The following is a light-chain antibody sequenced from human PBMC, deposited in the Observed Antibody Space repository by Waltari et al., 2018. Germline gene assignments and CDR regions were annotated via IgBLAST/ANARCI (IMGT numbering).Light chain of an antibody. V-gene: IGKV2-28*01. CDR2: LVS. Sequence: DIVMTQSPLSLPVSPGEPASISCRSSQSLLHSSGYTFLDWYLQKPGQSPQLLIYLVSSRAAGVPDRFSGSGSGTEFTLKISRVEAEDVGVYYCMQARQTPWTFGQGTKVEIK. CDR3: MQARQTPWT. CDR1: QSLLHSSGYTF. J-gene: IGKJ1*01.